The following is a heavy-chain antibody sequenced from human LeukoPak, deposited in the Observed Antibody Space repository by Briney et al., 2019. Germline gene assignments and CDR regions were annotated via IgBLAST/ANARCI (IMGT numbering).Heavy chain of an antibody. CDR1: GGSISINSYY. D-gene: IGHD6-25*01. CDR2: IYYSGST. Sequence: SETLSLTCTVSGGSISINSYYWGWIRQPPGKGLEWIGYIYYSGSTNYNPSLKSRVTISVDTSKNQFSLKLSSVTAADTAVYYCAREASGGVDYWGQGTLVTVSS. J-gene: IGHJ4*02. CDR3: AREASGGVDY. V-gene: IGHV4-61*05.